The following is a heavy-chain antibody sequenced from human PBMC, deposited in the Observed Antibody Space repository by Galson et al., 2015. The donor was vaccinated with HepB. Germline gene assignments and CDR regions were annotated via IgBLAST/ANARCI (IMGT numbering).Heavy chain of an antibody. CDR2: ISSNGGST. J-gene: IGHJ4*02. CDR1: GFTFSSYA. Sequence: SLRLSCAASGFTFSSYAMHWVRQAPGKGLEYVSAISSNGGSTYYANSVKGRFTISRDNSKNTLYLQMGSLRAEDMAVYYCARDGGDCSSTSCYLSFDYWGQGTLVTVSS. CDR3: ARDGGDCSSTSCYLSFDY. V-gene: IGHV3-64*01. D-gene: IGHD2-2*01.